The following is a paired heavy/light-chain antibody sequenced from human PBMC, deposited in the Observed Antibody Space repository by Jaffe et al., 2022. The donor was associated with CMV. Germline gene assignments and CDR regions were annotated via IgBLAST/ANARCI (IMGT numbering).Heavy chain of an antibody. CDR2: IRTSPYGETT. CDR1: GFALSDYA. J-gene: IGHJ5*02. CDR3: SRYSLVDMLFTFDL. Sequence: EAQLVESGGGLIQPGRSLRLSCAGSGFALSDYAVNWVRQTPGKGLEWVGFIRTSPYGETTEYAASVKGRFTILRDDSKNIAYLQMNSLQTEDTGRYFCSRYSLVDMLFTFDLWGQGTLVAVSS. V-gene: IGHV3-49*04. D-gene: IGHD1-1*01.
Light chain of an antibody. V-gene: IGKV1-17*03. CDR3: LQHGNHPFS. J-gene: IGKJ3*01. Sequence: DIQMSQSPSALSASVGDRVTITCRASQGVTNYVAWFQQKPGKVPERLIFAASRLQSGVPSRFSGSGSGTDFTLTISGLQPEDFATYYCLQHGNHPFSFGRGTKVDVK. CDR1: QGVTNY. CDR2: AAS.